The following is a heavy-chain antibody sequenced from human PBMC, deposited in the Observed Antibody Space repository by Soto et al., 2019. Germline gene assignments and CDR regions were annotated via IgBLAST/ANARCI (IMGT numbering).Heavy chain of an antibody. V-gene: IGHV3-23*01. CDR3: AAPMSSSWYSAAFYYFDY. CDR2: ISGAGGGST. Sequence: PGGSLRLSCAASGFTFSSYAMSWVRQAPGKGLEWVSAISGAGGGSTYYAESVKGRFTISRDNSKNTLYLQMNSLRAEDTAVYYCAAPMSSSWYSAAFYYFDYWGQGTLGTVSA. J-gene: IGHJ4*02. D-gene: IGHD6-13*01. CDR1: GFTFSSYA.